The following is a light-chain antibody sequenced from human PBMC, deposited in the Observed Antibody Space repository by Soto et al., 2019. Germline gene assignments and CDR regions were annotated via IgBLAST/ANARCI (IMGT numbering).Light chain of an antibody. CDR2: EVS. CDR1: SSDVGSYNL. Sequence: QSVLTQPASVSGSPGQSITISCTGTSSDVGSYNLVSWYQQHPGKAPKLMIYEVSKRPSGVSERFSGSKSGNTVSLTISGLQAEDEADYYCCSYAGSPTFYVVGAGTKVTVL. CDR3: CSYAGSPTFYV. J-gene: IGLJ1*01. V-gene: IGLV2-23*02.